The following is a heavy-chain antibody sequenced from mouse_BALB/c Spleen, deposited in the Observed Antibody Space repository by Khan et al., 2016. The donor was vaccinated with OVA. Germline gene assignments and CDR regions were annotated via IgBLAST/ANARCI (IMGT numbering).Heavy chain of an antibody. V-gene: IGHV5-6*01. D-gene: IGHD1-1*01. Sequence: EVELVESGGDLVKPGGSLKLSCEASGFTFSNYGMSWVRQTPDKRLEWVATISSDGTYTYYPDSVKGRFTISRNNAKNTLYLQMSSLKSEDTAMDCCTSHLAGSLAYWGQGTLVTVSA. CDR1: GFTFSNYG. J-gene: IGHJ3*01. CDR2: ISSDGTYT. CDR3: TSHLAGSLAY.